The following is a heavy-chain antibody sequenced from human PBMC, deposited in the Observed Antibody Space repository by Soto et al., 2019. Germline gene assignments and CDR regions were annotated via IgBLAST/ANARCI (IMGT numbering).Heavy chain of an antibody. CDR1: GFTFSSYG. V-gene: IGHV3-23*01. D-gene: IGHD3-3*01. CDR3: AKVAASGYYTGRDY. Sequence: GGSLRLSCAASGFTFSSYGMSWVRQAPGKGLEWVSAISGSGGSTYYADSVKGRFTISRDNSKNTLYLQMNSLRAEDTAVYYCAKVAASGYYTGRDYWGQGTLVTVSS. CDR2: ISGSGGST. J-gene: IGHJ4*02.